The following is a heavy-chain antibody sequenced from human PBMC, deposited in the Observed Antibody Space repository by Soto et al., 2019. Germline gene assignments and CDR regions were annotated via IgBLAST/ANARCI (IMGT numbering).Heavy chain of an antibody. J-gene: IGHJ4*02. CDR3: ARDVGLAQVTEHRDYFDY. CDR2: ISSRGSYT. V-gene: IGHV3-11*05. Sequence: GGSLRLSCAASGFTFSDYYMSWIRQAPGKGLEWVSYISSRGSYTNYTDSVEGRFTISRDNAKNSLYLHMNSLTAEDTAVYYCARDVGLAQVTEHRDYFDYWGLGT. D-gene: IGHD2-15*01. CDR1: GFTFSDYY.